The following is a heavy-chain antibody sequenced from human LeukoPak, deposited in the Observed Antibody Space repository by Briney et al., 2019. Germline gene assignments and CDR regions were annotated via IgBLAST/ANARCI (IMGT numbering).Heavy chain of an antibody. CDR2: IYSGGST. CDR1: GFTVSSNY. CDR3: ARVPSGDAFDI. D-gene: IGHD2-2*01. J-gene: IGHJ3*02. Sequence: GGSLRLSCAASGFTVSSNYMSWVRLAPGKGLEWVSVIYSGGSTYYADSVKGRFTISRDNSKNTLYLQMNSLRAEDTAVYYCARVPSGDAFDIWGQGTMVTVSS. V-gene: IGHV3-66*01.